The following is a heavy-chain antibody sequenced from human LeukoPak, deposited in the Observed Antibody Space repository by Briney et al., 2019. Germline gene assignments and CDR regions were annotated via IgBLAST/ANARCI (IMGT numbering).Heavy chain of an antibody. CDR3: ARHNGSAYYFDY. D-gene: IGHD3-10*01. CDR1: GGSISSSSYY. V-gene: IGHV4-39*01. Sequence: SETLSLTCTVSGGSISSSSYYWGWIRRPPGKGLEWIGSIYYSGSTYYNPSLKSRVTISVDTSKNQFSLKLSSVTAADTAVYYCARHNGSAYYFDYWGQGTLVTVSS. J-gene: IGHJ4*02. CDR2: IYYSGST.